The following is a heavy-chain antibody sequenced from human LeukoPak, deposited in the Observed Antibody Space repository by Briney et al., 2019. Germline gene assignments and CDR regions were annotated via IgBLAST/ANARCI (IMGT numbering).Heavy chain of an antibody. CDR3: AKGGRGYYDSSGYYLPDY. D-gene: IGHD3-22*01. Sequence: GGSLRLSCAASGFTFSSYAMSWVRQAPGKGLEWVSAISGSGGSTYYADSVKGRFTISRDNSKNTLYLQMNSLRAEDTAVYYCAKGGRGYYDSSGYYLPDYWGQGTLVTVSS. CDR1: GFTFSSYA. CDR2: ISGSGGST. V-gene: IGHV3-23*01. J-gene: IGHJ4*02.